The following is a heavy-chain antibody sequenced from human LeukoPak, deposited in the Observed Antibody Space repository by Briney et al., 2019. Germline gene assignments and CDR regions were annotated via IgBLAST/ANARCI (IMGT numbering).Heavy chain of an antibody. CDR3: ARSLYYYDSSGYYPLDY. J-gene: IGHJ4*02. CDR2: ISAYNGNT. Sequence: ASVKVSCKASGYTFTSYGISWVRQAPGQGLEWMGWISAYNGNTNYAQKLQGRVTMTTDTSTSTAYMELRSLRSDDTAVYYCARSLYYYDSSGYYPLDYWGQGTLVTVSS. D-gene: IGHD3-22*01. V-gene: IGHV1-18*01. CDR1: GYTFTSYG.